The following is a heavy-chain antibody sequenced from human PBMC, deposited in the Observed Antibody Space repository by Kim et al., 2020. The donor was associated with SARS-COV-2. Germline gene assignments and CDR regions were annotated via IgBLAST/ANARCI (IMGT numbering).Heavy chain of an antibody. Sequence: YADSVQGRFTISRDNSKNTLNLQMSSLRAEDTAVYYGAKHNGNYFYGMDVWGQGATVTVSS. J-gene: IGHJ6*02. V-gene: IGHV3-23*01. D-gene: IGHD1-26*01. CDR3: AKHNGNYFYGMDV.